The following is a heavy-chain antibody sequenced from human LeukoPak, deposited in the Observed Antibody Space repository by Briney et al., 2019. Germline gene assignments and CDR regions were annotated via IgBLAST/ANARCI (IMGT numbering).Heavy chain of an antibody. D-gene: IGHD6-19*01. CDR3: ARDLAVTGSQDDY. J-gene: IGHJ4*02. CDR1: GYTFTSYG. CDR2: INPNSGDT. Sequence: ASVKVSCKASGYTFTSYGISWVRQAPGQGLEWMGWINPNSGDTNYAQKFQGRVTMTTDTSITIAYMELSRLRADDTAMYYCARDLAVTGSQDDYWGQGTLVTVSS. V-gene: IGHV1-2*02.